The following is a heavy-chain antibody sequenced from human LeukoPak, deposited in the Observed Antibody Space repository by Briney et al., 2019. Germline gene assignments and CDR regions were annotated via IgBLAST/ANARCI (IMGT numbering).Heavy chain of an antibody. CDR2: ISSSGSTI. CDR3: AELGITMIGGV. J-gene: IGHJ6*04. D-gene: IGHD3-10*02. CDR1: GFTFSSHG. V-gene: IGHV3-48*03. Sequence: GGSLRFSCGASGFTFSSHGMNWVRQAPGKGLEWVSYISSSGSTIYYADSVKGRFTISRDNAKNSLYLQMNSLRAEDTAVYYCAELGITMIGGVWGKGTTVTISS.